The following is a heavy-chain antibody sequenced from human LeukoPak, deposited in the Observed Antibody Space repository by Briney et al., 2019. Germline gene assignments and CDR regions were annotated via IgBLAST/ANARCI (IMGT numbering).Heavy chain of an antibody. V-gene: IGHV5-51*01. J-gene: IGHJ3*01. CDR1: GYTFTRSW. D-gene: IGHD2-2*01. Sequence: GESLKISCQGSGYTFTRSWIGLVRQMPGKGLERMGIIYPGDSDTRYSPSFQGQVTISVDKSISTAHLHWSSLKASDPAIYSCATRRDIAVVRGRSDDAFDVWGQGTMVTVSS. CDR2: IYPGDSDT. CDR3: ATRRDIAVVRGRSDDAFDV.